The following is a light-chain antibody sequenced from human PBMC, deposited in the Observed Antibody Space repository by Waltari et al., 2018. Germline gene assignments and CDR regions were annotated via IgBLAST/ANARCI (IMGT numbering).Light chain of an antibody. CDR1: QGLVYSDGNIF. V-gene: IGKV2-30*01. CDR3: MQGSHWPPWT. J-gene: IGKJ1*01. CDR2: HVS. Sequence: DVVLTQSPLSLSVTLGQSASISCRSSQGLVYSDGNIFLNWFHQKAGQSPRRLIYHVSNRDSGVPDRVSGSGSGTDFTLKISKVEAEDVGVYFCMQGSHWPPWTFGQGTKVEIK.